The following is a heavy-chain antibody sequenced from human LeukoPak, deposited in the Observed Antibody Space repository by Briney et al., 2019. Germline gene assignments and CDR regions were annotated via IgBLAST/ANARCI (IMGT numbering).Heavy chain of an antibody. J-gene: IGHJ5*02. CDR2: IYSGGGT. Sequence: GGSLGLSCAASGFTVSSNYMSWVRQAPGKRLEWVSVIYSGGGTYYADSVKGRFTISRDNTKNTLYLQMNSLRVEDTAVYYCARGHGDWFDPWGQGTLVTVSS. CDR3: ARGHGDWFDP. CDR1: GFTVSSNY. D-gene: IGHD2-8*01. V-gene: IGHV3-53*01.